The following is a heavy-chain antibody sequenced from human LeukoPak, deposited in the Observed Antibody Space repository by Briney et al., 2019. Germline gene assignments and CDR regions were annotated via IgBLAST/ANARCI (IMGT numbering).Heavy chain of an antibody. J-gene: IGHJ4*02. V-gene: IGHV3-7*01. CDR3: ANGGREYYGDYRNTQGAGDFDY. CDR2: IKQDGSEK. Sequence: GGSLRLSCAASGFTFSSYSMNWVRQAPGKGLEWVANIKQDGSEKYYVDSVKGRFTISRDNAKNTLYLQMNSLRAEDTAVYYCANGGREYYGDYRNTQGAGDFDYWGQGTLVTVSS. D-gene: IGHD4-17*01. CDR1: GFTFSSYS.